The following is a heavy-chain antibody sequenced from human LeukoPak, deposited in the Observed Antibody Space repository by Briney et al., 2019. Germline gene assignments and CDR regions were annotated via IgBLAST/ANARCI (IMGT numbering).Heavy chain of an antibody. CDR2: INSDGRST. D-gene: IGHD6-19*01. J-gene: IGHJ4*02. CDR3: AKDLRGYSSGWPADY. Sequence: GGSLRLSCAASGFTFSSYWMHWVRQAPGKGLVWVSRINSDGRSTDYADSVKGRFSISRDNSRNTLYLQMSSLKPEDTAVYYCAKDLRGYSSGWPADYWGQGTLVTVSS. CDR1: GFTFSSYW. V-gene: IGHV3-74*01.